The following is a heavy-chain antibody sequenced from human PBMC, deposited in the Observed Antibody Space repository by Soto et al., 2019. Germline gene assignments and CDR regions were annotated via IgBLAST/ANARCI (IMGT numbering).Heavy chain of an antibody. V-gene: IGHV1-2*02. Sequence: QVQLVQSGAEVKKPGASVKVSCKASGYTFTGDYIHWVRQAPGQGPEWMGWVNPNSGGTNYAQKFQGRVTMNRDTSISTAYMELTRLTSDDTAVYYCARGASHYGDYGGVDYWGQGTLVTVSS. CDR1: GYTFTGDY. J-gene: IGHJ4*02. CDR2: VNPNSGGT. D-gene: IGHD4-17*01. CDR3: ARGASHYGDYGGVDY.